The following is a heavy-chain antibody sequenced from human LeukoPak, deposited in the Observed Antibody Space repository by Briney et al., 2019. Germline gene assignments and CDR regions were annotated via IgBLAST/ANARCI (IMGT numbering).Heavy chain of an antibody. CDR3: ARELRYEHSEIDY. V-gene: IGHV3-23*01. CDR2: ISGSGGST. J-gene: IGHJ4*02. CDR1: GFTFSSYA. D-gene: IGHD4-17*01. Sequence: GRSLRLSCAASGFTFSSYAMSWVRQAPGKGLEWVSAISGSGGSTYYADSVKGRFTISRDNSKNTLYLQMNSLRDEDTAVYYCARELRYEHSEIDYWGQGTLVTVSS.